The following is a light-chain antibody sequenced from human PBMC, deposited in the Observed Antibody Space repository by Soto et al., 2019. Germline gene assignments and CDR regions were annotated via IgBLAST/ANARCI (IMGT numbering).Light chain of an antibody. V-gene: IGKV1-5*01. CDR1: QSISSW. J-gene: IGKJ2*01. CDR3: QQYNSYSYT. CDR2: DAS. Sequence: DIQMTQSPSTLSASVGDRVTITCRASQSISSWLAWYQQKPGKAPKLLIYDASSLESGVPSRFSGSGSGTEFTLTSSSRQPDDFATYYCQQYNSYSYTFGQGTKLEIK.